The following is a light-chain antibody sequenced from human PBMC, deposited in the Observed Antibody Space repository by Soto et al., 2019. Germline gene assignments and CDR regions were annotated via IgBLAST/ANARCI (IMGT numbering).Light chain of an antibody. J-gene: IGLJ3*02. CDR3: SSYTSSSTWV. CDR1: SSGVGGYNY. Sequence: QSALTQPASVSGSPGQSITISCTGTSSGVGGYNYVSWYQQHPGKAPKLMIYEVSNRPSGVSNRFSGSKSGNTASLTISGLQAEDEADYYCSSYTSSSTWVFGGATKLTVL. V-gene: IGLV2-14*01. CDR2: EVS.